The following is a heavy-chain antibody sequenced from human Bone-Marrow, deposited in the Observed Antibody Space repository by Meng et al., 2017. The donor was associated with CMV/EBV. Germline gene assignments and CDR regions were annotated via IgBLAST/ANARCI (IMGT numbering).Heavy chain of an antibody. D-gene: IGHD4-11*01. V-gene: IGHV1-18*01. CDR3: ARGDDHTNYVGYFDS. CDR2: ISAYNGHT. Sequence: ASVKVSCKASGYTFTSYDINWVRQATGQGLEWMGWISAYNGHTDYAPKVHGRVTMTTDTSTSTAYMELRSLRSDDTAVYYCARGDDHTNYVGYFDSWGRGTLVTVPS. CDR1: GYTFTSYD. J-gene: IGHJ4*02.